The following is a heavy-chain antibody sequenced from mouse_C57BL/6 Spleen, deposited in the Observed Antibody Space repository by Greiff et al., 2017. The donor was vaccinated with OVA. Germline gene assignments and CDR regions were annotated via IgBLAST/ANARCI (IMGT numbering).Heavy chain of an antibody. V-gene: IGHV5-9-1*02. D-gene: IGHD2-5*01. CDR1: GFTFSSYA. J-gene: IGHJ4*01. Sequence: EVMLVESGEGLVKPGGSLKLSCAASGFTFSSYAMSWVRQTPEKRLEWVAYISSGGDYIYYADTVKGRFTISRDNARNTLYLQMSSLKSEDTAMYYCTRVRDYSNQYYYAMDYWGQGTSVTVSS. CDR2: ISSGGDYI. CDR3: TRVRDYSNQYYYAMDY.